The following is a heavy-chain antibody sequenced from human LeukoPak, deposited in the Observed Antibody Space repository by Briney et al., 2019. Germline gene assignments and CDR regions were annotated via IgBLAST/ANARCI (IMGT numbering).Heavy chain of an antibody. CDR3: ARVRGQYFDY. Sequence: PGGSLRLSCAASGFTFSSYWMHWVRQAPGKGLGWVSRINSDGSSTSYADSVKGRFTISRDNAKNTLYLQMNSLRAEDTAVYYCARVRGQYFDYWGQGTLVTVSS. V-gene: IGHV3-74*01. CDR2: INSDGSST. J-gene: IGHJ4*02. D-gene: IGHD3-10*01. CDR1: GFTFSSYW.